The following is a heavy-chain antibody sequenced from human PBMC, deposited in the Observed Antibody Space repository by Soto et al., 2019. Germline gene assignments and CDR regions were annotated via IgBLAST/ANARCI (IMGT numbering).Heavy chain of an antibody. CDR3: TLVGDFWSGNWSSFPYYYMDV. CDR1: GGSISSSSYY. CDR2: IYYSGST. V-gene: IGHV4-39*01. J-gene: IGHJ6*03. Sequence: SETLSLTCTVSGGSISSSSYYWGWIRQPPGKGLEWIGSIYYSGSTYYNPSLKSRVTISVDTSKNQFSLKLSSVTAADTAVYYCTLVGDFWSGNWSSFPYYYMDVWGKGTTVTVSS. D-gene: IGHD3-3*01.